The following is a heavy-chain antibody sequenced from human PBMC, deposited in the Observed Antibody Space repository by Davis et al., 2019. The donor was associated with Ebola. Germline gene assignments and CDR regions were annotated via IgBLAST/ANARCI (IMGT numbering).Heavy chain of an antibody. Sequence: PSETLSLTCAVYGGSFSGYYWTWIRQPPGKGLEWIGEINHSRSTNYNPSLKSRVTISVDTSKNQFSLKLSSVTAADTAVYYCARHPTDRINGGSSWYYYYYGMDVWGQGTTVTVSS. V-gene: IGHV4-34*01. J-gene: IGHJ6*02. CDR1: GGSFSGYY. D-gene: IGHD6-13*01. CDR3: ARHPTDRINGGSSWYYYYYGMDV. CDR2: INHSRST.